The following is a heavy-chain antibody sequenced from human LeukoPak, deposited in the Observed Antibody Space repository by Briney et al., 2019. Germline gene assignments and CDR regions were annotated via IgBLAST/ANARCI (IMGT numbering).Heavy chain of an antibody. Sequence: SGGSLRLSCAASGYTFSSYWMSWVRQAPGKGLEWVANIKQDGSEKYYVDSVKGRFTISRGTAKNSLYLQMNSLRAEDTAVYYCARDRLSIAARPAAFDIWGQGTMVTVSS. CDR1: GYTFSSYW. CDR3: ARDRLSIAARPAAFDI. CDR2: IKQDGSEK. V-gene: IGHV3-7*01. J-gene: IGHJ3*02. D-gene: IGHD6-6*01.